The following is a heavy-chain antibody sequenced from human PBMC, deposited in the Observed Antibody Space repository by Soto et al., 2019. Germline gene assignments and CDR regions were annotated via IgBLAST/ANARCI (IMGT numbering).Heavy chain of an antibody. Sequence: SETLSLTCAVYGGSFSGYYWSWIRQPPGKGLEWIGEINHSGSTNYNPSLKSRVTISVDTSKNQFSLKLSSVTAADTAVYYCARVQQQLPPYYFDYWGQGNLVTVSS. D-gene: IGHD6-13*01. CDR1: GGSFSGYY. V-gene: IGHV4-34*01. J-gene: IGHJ4*02. CDR2: INHSGST. CDR3: ARVQQQLPPYYFDY.